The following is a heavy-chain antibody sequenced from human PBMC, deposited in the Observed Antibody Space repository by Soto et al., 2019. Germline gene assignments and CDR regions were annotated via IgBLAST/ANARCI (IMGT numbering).Heavy chain of an antibody. V-gene: IGHV3-23*01. J-gene: IGHJ6*04. CDR3: APLASAFTEMDWMDV. CDR1: GFTFSSYA. CDR2: ISGSGGST. D-gene: IGHD3-9*01. Sequence: EVQLLESGGGLVQPGGSLRLSCAASGFTFSSYAMSWVRQAPGKGLEWVSAISGSGGSTYYADSVKGRFTITRDNSKNTLYRQMDSPGAEDPAVYYCAPLASAFTEMDWMDVWGKGATVTVSS.